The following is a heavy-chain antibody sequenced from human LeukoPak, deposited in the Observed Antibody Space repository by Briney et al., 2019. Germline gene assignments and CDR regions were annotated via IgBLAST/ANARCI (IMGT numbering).Heavy chain of an antibody. CDR1: GFTFSSCA. CDR3: AKVSWDFSSWYYFDY. Sequence: GGSLRLSCVASGFTFSSCAMGWVRQAPDKGLEWVSGISGSGASTSYADSVKGRFTISRDNSKNTLYLQMNNLRVEDTAVFYCAKVSWDFSSWYYFDYWGQGTLVTVSS. J-gene: IGHJ4*02. V-gene: IGHV3-23*01. D-gene: IGHD6-13*01. CDR2: ISGSGAST.